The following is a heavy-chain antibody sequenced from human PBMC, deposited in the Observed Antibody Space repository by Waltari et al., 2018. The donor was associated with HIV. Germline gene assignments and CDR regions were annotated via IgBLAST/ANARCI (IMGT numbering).Heavy chain of an antibody. CDR3: ATGVRYYGP. J-gene: IGHJ5*02. CDR2: IYPDDTT. CDR1: NFTSSHRP. V-gene: IGHV3-53*01. D-gene: IGHD3-10*01. Sequence: EVLLNESGGRLIQTAGSLGPSCVASNFTSSHRPVTWVRQASGGPLEWVAVIYPDDTTHYADSVRGRFTISRVRSRTSVLLLMNGLFADDTAIYYCATGVRYYGPWGQGTRVTVSS.